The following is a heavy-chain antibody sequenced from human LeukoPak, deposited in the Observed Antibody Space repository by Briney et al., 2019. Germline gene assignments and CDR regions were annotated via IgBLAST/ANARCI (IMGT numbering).Heavy chain of an antibody. CDR1: GGTFSSYT. J-gene: IGHJ4*02. D-gene: IGHD2-2*01. Sequence: GASVKVSCKASGGTFSSYTISWVRQAPGQGLEWMGRIIPILGIASYAQKFQGRVTITADKSTSKAYMELSSLRSEDTAVYYCARDLGIVVVPAVHFDYWGQGTLVTVSS. CDR2: IIPILGIA. CDR3: ARDLGIVVVPAVHFDY. V-gene: IGHV1-69*04.